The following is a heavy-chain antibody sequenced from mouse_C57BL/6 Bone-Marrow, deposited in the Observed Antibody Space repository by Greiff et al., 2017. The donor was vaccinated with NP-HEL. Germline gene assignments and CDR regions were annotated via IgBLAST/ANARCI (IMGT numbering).Heavy chain of an antibody. CDR1: GYTFTDYY. V-gene: IGHV1-19*01. D-gene: IGHD6-5*01. CDR2: INPYNGGT. CDR3: ARVYAKFAY. J-gene: IGHJ3*01. Sequence: VQLQQSGPVLVKPGASVKMSCKASGYTFTDYYMNWVKQSHGKSLEWIGVINPYNGGTSYNQKFKGKATLTVDKSSSTAYMELNSLTSEDSAVYYCARVYAKFAYWGQGTLVTVSA.